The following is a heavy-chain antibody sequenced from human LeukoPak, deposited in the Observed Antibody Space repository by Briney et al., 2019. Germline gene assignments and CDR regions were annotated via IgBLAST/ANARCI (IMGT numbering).Heavy chain of an antibody. D-gene: IGHD3-10*01. V-gene: IGHV3-53*01. CDR1: GFNVSSNY. Sequence: GGSLRLSCAASGFNVSSNYMSWVRQAPGKGLEWVSVIYSSGDTYYADSVKGRFTISRDNSKNMLYLQMNGLRAEDTAVYYCARVTYGSRTYYKGWFDPWGQGALVTVSS. J-gene: IGHJ5*02. CDR3: ARVTYGSRTYYKGWFDP. CDR2: IYSSGDT.